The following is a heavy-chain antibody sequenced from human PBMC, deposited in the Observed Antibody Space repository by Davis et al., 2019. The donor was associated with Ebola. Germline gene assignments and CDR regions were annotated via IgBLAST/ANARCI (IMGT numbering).Heavy chain of an antibody. J-gene: IGHJ6*03. CDR2: INHSGST. Sequence: PGGSLRLSCAVYGGSFSGYYWSWIRQPPGKGLEWIGEINHSGSTNYNPSLKSRVTISVDTSKNQFSLKLSSVTAADTAVYYCARGRGIAARPSLIYYYYYMDVWGKGTTVTVSS. D-gene: IGHD6-6*01. CDR3: ARGRGIAARPSLIYYYYYMDV. V-gene: IGHV4-34*01. CDR1: GGSFSGYY.